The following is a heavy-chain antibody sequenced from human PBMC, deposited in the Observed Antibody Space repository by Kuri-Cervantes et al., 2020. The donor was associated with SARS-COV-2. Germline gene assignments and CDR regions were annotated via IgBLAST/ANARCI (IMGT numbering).Heavy chain of an antibody. Sequence: GSLRLSCAVYGGSFSGYYWSWIRQPPGKGLEWIGEINHSGSNNYNPSLKSRVTISVDTSKNQFSLKLSSVTAADTAVYYCARAVKRFDYWGQGTLVTVSS. CDR3: ARAVKRFDY. J-gene: IGHJ4*02. V-gene: IGHV4-34*01. CDR2: INHSGSN. D-gene: IGHD2/OR15-2a*01. CDR1: GGSFSGYY.